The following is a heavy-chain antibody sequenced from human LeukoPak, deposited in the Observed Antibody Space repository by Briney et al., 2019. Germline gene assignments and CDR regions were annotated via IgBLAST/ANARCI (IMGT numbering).Heavy chain of an antibody. Sequence: PSETLSLTCTVSGGSISSYYWSWIRQPSGKGLEWIGYIYYSGSTNYNPSLKSRVTISVDTSKNQFSLKLSSVTAADTAVYYCARVQMVRGGDAFDIWGQGTMVTVSS. V-gene: IGHV4-59*12. CDR3: ARVQMVRGGDAFDI. CDR1: GGSISSYY. D-gene: IGHD3-10*01. CDR2: IYYSGST. J-gene: IGHJ3*02.